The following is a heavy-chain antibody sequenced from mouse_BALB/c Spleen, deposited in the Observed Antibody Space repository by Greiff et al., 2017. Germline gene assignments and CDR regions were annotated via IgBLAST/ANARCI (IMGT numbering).Heavy chain of an antibody. Sequence: EVKLVESGGGLVQPGGSRKLSCAASGFTFSSFGMHWVRQAPEKGLEWVAYISSGSSTIYYADTVKGRFTISRDNPKNTLFLQMTSLRSEDTAMYYCARRDYYYVSSYEGYAMDYWGQGTSVTVSS. CDR3: ARRDYYYVSSYEGYAMDY. CDR2: ISSGSSTI. D-gene: IGHD1-1*01. J-gene: IGHJ4*01. V-gene: IGHV5-17*02. CDR1: GFTFSSFG.